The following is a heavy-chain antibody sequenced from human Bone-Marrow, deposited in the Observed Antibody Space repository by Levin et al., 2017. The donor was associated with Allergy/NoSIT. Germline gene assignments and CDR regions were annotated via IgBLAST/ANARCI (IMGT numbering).Heavy chain of an antibody. CDR3: TRTLTSFDAFDI. J-gene: IGHJ3*02. CDR1: GYSFTTYW. D-gene: IGHD2/OR15-2a*01. CDR2: IYPGDSDT. V-gene: IGHV5-51*01. Sequence: GESLKISCKGSGYSFTTYWIGWVRQMPGRGLEWMGIIYPGDSDTRYSPSFQGQVTISADKSITTAYLRWSSLKASDTAMYYCTRTLTSFDAFDIWGQGTMVTVSS.